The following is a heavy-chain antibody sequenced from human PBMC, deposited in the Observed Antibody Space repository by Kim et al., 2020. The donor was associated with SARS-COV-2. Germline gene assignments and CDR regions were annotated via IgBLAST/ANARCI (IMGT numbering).Heavy chain of an antibody. V-gene: IGHV3-30*18. D-gene: IGHD6-13*01. J-gene: IGHJ6*02. CDR2: ISYDGSNK. CDR1: GFTFSSYG. Sequence: GGSLRLSCAASGFTFSSYGMHWVRQAPGKGLEWVAVISYDGSNKYYADSVKGRFTISRDNSKNTLYLQMNSLRAEDTAVYYCAKDLLFFPGAAAGTLVSGYYYYYGMDVWGQGTTVTVSS. CDR3: AKDLLFFPGAAAGTLVSGYYYYYGMDV.